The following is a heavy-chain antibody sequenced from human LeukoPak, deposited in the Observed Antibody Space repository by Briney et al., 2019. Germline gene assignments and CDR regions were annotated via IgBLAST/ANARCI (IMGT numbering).Heavy chain of an antibody. V-gene: IGHV1-46*01. J-gene: IGHJ6*03. D-gene: IGHD3-10*01. CDR2: INPSGGST. Sequence: ASVKVSCKASGYTFTSYYMHWVRQAPGQGLEWMGIINPSGGSTSYAQKFQGRVTMTRDTSTNTVYMELSSLRSEDTAVYYCARGRYYGSGSPGNMDVWGKGTTVTVSS. CDR1: GYTFTSYY. CDR3: ARGRYYGSGSPGNMDV.